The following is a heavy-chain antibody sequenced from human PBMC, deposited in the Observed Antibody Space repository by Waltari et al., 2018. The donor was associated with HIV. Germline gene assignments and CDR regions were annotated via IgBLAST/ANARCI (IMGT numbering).Heavy chain of an antibody. CDR3: AKELRFLSRYFGMDV. Sequence: QVQLVEPGGGVVQPGGSLRLSGAASEFTFSSYGMTWVRQAPGKGLEWVAFIRHDGSNKDYADSVKGRFTITRDNPKNTLYLQMNSLRAEDTAMYYCAKELRFLSRYFGMDVWGQGTTVTVSS. D-gene: IGHD3-3*01. CDR2: IRHDGSNK. J-gene: IGHJ6*02. CDR1: EFTFSSYG. V-gene: IGHV3-30*02.